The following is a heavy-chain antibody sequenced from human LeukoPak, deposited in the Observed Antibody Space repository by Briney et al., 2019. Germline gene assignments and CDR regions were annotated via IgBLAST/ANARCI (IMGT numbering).Heavy chain of an antibody. V-gene: IGHV1-46*01. D-gene: IGHD1-26*01. CDR3: ARDSRLGPYAFDI. J-gene: IGHJ3*02. CDR2: INPSGGST. CDR1: GYTFTSYY. Sequence: ASVKVSCKASGYTFTSYYMHWVRQAPGQGLEWMGIINPSGGSTSYAQKFQGRVTMTRDTSTSTVYMELSSLRSEDTAVYYCARDSRLGPYAFDIWAKGQWSPSLQ.